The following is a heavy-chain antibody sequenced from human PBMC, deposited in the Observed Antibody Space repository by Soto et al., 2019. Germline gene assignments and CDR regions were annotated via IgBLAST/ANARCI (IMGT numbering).Heavy chain of an antibody. Sequence: TMPLTHTVSGRSISNGGYYWNWVRQHPGKALEWIGYLHYSRSTWYNTSLEIRVTISVDTSKDQFSLKLRSVTAADTAVYYCARVRGSGSYAAYYFDSWGQGTLVTVS. CDR3: ARVRGSGSYAAYYFDS. CDR1: GRSISNGGYY. J-gene: IGHJ4*01. V-gene: IGHV4-31*03. CDR2: LHYSRST. D-gene: IGHD3-10*01.